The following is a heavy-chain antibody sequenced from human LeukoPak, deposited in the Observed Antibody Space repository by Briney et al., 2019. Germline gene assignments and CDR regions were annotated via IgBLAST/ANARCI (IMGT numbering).Heavy chain of an antibody. CDR2: ISGDGDSI. CDR3: AKGVRSGTYYNCFGP. D-gene: IGHD1-26*01. V-gene: IGHV3-43*02. Sequence: GGSLRLSCVVSGFTLDDYALHWVPQAPGKGLEWISLISGDGDSIYYADSVKGRFTISRDNSKNSLYLQMSSLRAEDTALYYCAKGVRSGTYYNCFGPWGQGTLVTVSS. J-gene: IGHJ5*02. CDR1: GFTLDDYA.